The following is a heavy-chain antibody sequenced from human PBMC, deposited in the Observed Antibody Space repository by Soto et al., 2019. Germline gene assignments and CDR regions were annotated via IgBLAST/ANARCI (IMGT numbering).Heavy chain of an antibody. CDR3: ARAHDFWGGRQQPIDS. Sequence: QVQLQQWGAGLLKPSETLSLTCAVSGGSFRGFYWTWIRQSPGKGLEWLGDINHVGITNYNPSLRIRVSIPVGTAKSQFFLKLSSVTAADSAVYYCARAHDFWGGRQQPIDSWGQGTLVTVSS. D-gene: IGHD3-3*01. V-gene: IGHV4-34*01. J-gene: IGHJ4*02. CDR1: GGSFRGFY. CDR2: INHVGIT.